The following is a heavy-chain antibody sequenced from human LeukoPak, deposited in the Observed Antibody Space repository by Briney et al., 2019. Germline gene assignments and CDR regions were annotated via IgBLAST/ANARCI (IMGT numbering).Heavy chain of an antibody. J-gene: IGHJ6*03. V-gene: IGHV4-30-4*07. CDR2: IYYSGST. D-gene: IGHD2-21*01. CDR3: ARVFTEVYYYYMDV. Sequence: SETLSLTCAVSGGSISSGGYSWSWIRQPPGKGLEWIGYIYYSGSTYYNPSLKSRVTISVDTSKNQFSLKLSSVTAADTAVYYCARVFTEVYYYYMDVWGKGTTVTVSS. CDR1: GGSISSGGYS.